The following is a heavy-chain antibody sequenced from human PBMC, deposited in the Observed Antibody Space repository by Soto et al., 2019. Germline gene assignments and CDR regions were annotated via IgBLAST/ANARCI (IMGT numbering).Heavy chain of an antibody. Sequence: SETLSLTCAVYGGSFSGYFWSWIRQPPGKGLEWIGEINHSGSTNYNPSIKSRVTISVDTSKNQFSLKLSSVTVADTAVFYCATYCSSTSCHLNAFDIWGQGTMVTVSS. CDR1: GGSFSGYF. CDR3: ATYCSSTSCHLNAFDI. CDR2: INHSGST. J-gene: IGHJ3*02. D-gene: IGHD2-2*01. V-gene: IGHV4-34*01.